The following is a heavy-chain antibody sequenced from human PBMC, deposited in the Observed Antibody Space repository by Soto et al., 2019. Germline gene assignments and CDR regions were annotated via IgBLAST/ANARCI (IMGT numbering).Heavy chain of an antibody. CDR3: ARDKITGLFDY. CDR2: INHSGST. Sequence: PSETLSLTCAVYGGSCSGYYWNWIRQPPGTGLEWIGEINHSGSTNYNPSPKSRVTISVDTSKNQFSLKLTSVTAADTAVYYCARDKITGLFDYWGQGTLVTVS. D-gene: IGHD2-8*02. CDR1: GGSCSGYY. J-gene: IGHJ4*02. V-gene: IGHV4-34*01.